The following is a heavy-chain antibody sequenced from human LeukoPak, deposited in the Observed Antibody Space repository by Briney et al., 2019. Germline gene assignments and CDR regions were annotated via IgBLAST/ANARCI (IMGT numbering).Heavy chain of an antibody. Sequence: PGGSLRLSCAASGFTFSSYAMHWVRQAPGKGLEYVSAISSNGGSTYYANSVKGRFTISRDNSKNTLYLQMGSLRAEDMAVYYCARALGGASDYWGQGTLVTVSS. CDR1: GFTFSSYA. V-gene: IGHV3-64*01. J-gene: IGHJ4*02. CDR3: ARALGGASDY. D-gene: IGHD3-16*01. CDR2: ISSNGGST.